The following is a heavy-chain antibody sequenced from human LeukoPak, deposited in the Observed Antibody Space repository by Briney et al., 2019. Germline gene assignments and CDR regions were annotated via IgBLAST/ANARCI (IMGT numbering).Heavy chain of an antibody. CDR2: ISSRNGNT. J-gene: IGHJ4*02. CDR1: GFTFIDYA. D-gene: IGHD3-22*01. CDR3: AKGFYDSSGYYYY. V-gene: IGHV3-23*01. Sequence: GGSLRLSCAASGFTFIDYAMTWVRQAPGKGLEWVSSISSRNGNTFYSDSVKGRFTISRDNSKNTLYLQMNSLRAEDTAVYYCAKGFYDSSGYYYYWGQGTLVTVSS.